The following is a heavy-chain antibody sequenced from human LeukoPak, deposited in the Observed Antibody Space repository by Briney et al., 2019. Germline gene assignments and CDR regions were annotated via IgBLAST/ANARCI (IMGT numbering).Heavy chain of an antibody. D-gene: IGHD3-22*01. CDR3: AKDGPHTYYYDSSGRYWYFDL. J-gene: IGHJ2*01. CDR2: ISGGGVST. V-gene: IGHV3-23*01. CDR1: GFTFSSYA. Sequence: GGSLRLSCAASGFTFSSYAMSWVRQAPGKGLEWVSGISGGGVSTYYADSVKGRFTISRDNSKNTLYLQMNSLRAEDTAVYYCAKDGPHTYYYDSSGRYWYFDLWGRGTLVTVSS.